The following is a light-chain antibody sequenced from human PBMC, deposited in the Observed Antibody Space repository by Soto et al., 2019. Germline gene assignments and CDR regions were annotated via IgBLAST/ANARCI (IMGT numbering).Light chain of an antibody. V-gene: IGLV1-40*01. Sequence: QSVLTQPPSVSGAPGQRVTISCTGSSSNIGATYHVHWYQQLPGTAPKLLIYGNSNRPSGVPDRFSGSKSGTSASLAITGLQAEDEVDYYCQSFDSSLSGSVFGGGTKVTVL. J-gene: IGLJ3*02. CDR2: GNS. CDR1: SSNIGATYH. CDR3: QSFDSSLSGSV.